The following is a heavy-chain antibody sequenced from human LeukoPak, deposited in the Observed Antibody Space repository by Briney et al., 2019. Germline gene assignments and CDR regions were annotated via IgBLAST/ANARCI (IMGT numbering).Heavy chain of an antibody. D-gene: IGHD5-18*01. CDR3: ARDSAWIQLWLSVGWFDP. CDR1: GYTFSSYY. V-gene: IGHV1-46*01. J-gene: IGHJ5*02. Sequence: ASVKVSCKASGYTFSSYYMHWVRQAPGQGLEWMGIINPSGGSTSYAQKFQGRVTMTRDMSTSTVYMELSSLRSEDTAVYYCARDSAWIQLWLSVGWFDPWGQGTLVTVSS. CDR2: INPSGGST.